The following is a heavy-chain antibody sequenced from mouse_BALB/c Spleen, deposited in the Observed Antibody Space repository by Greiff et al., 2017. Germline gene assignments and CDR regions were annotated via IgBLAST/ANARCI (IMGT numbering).Heavy chain of an antibody. J-gene: IGHJ3*01. D-gene: IGHD2-14*01. CDR1: GYTFTDYN. CDR2: IYPYNGGT. CDR3: AYRYDDVAAWFAY. V-gene: IGHV1S29*02. Sequence: EVKLMESGPELVKPGASVKISCKASGYTFTDYNMHWVKQSHGKSLEWIGYIYPYNGGTGYNQKFKSKATLTVDNSSSTAYMELRSLTSEDSAVYYCAYRYDDVAAWFAYWGQGTLVTVSA.